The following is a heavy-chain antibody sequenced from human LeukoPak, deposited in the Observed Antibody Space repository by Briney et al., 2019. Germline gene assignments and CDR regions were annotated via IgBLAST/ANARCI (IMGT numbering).Heavy chain of an antibody. D-gene: IGHD2-21*02. Sequence: PGGSLRLSCAASGFTFSSYWMHWVRQAPGKGLVWVSRINSDGSSTSYADSVKGRFTISRDNAKNTLYLQMNSLRAEDTAVYYCATDRDNSDWQKRFDSWGQGTLVTVSS. CDR2: INSDGSST. CDR3: ATDRDNSDWQKRFDS. J-gene: IGHJ4*02. CDR1: GFTFSSYW. V-gene: IGHV3-74*01.